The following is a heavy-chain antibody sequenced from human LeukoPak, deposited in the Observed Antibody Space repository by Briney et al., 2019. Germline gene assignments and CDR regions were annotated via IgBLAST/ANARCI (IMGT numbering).Heavy chain of an antibody. V-gene: IGHV3-23*01. CDR3: ARDYGSSTSCYTD. Sequence: PGGSLRLSCAASGFTFSSYAMSWVRQAPGKGLEWVSAISGSGGSTYYADSVKGRFAISRDNAKNSLYLQMNSLRAEDTAVYYCARDYGSSTSCYTDWGQGTLVTVSS. D-gene: IGHD2-2*02. J-gene: IGHJ4*02. CDR2: ISGSGGST. CDR1: GFTFSSYA.